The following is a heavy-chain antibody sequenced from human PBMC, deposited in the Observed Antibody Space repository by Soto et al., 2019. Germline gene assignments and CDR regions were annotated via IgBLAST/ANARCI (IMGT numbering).Heavy chain of an antibody. J-gene: IGHJ4*02. Sequence: GASVKVSCKASGYTFTSYGISWVRQAPGQGLEWMGWISAYNGNTNYAQKLQGRVTMTTDTSTSTAYVELRSLRSDDTAVYYCARDATTGPSDYWGQGTLVTVSS. V-gene: IGHV1-18*01. CDR1: GYTFTSYG. D-gene: IGHD1-1*01. CDR3: ARDATTGPSDY. CDR2: ISAYNGNT.